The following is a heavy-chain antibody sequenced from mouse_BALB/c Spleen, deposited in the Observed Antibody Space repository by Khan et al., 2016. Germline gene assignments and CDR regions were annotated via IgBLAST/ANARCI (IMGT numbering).Heavy chain of an antibody. Sequence: VQLQQSGAELVKPGASVKLSCTASGFNIKDTYMHWVKQRPEQGLEWIGRIDPANGNTKYDPKFQGKATITVDTSSNTAYLQLRSLTSEDTAVYYCASSTDYWGQGTTLTVSS. V-gene: IGHV14-3*02. CDR3: ASSTDY. CDR1: GFNIKDTY. CDR2: IDPANGNT. J-gene: IGHJ2*01.